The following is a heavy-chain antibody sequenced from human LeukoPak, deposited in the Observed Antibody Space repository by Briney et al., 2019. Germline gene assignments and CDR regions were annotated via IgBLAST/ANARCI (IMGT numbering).Heavy chain of an antibody. Sequence: PSETLSLTCTVSGGSISSYYWSWIPQPPGKGLEWIGYIYYSGSTNYNPSLKSRVTISVDTSKNQFSLKLSSVTAADTAVYYCARERPDIVVVPAANYYYYYMDVWGKGTTVTVSS. J-gene: IGHJ6*03. CDR3: ARERPDIVVVPAANYYYYYMDV. CDR2: IYYSGST. CDR1: GGSISSYY. D-gene: IGHD2-2*01. V-gene: IGHV4-59*01.